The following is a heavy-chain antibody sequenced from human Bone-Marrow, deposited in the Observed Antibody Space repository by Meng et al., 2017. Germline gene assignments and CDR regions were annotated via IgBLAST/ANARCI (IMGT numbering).Heavy chain of an antibody. V-gene: IGHV7-4-1*02. J-gene: IGHJ5*02. CDR2: INTNTGNP. CDR3: ASRYSSSWYGNNWFDP. Sequence: ASVKVSCKASGYTFTSYAMNWVRQAPGQGLEWMGWINTNTGNPTYAQGFTGRFVFSLDTSVSTAYLQISSLKAEDTAVYYCASRYSSSWYGNNWFDPWGQGTLVTVSS. CDR1: GYTFTSYA. D-gene: IGHD6-13*01.